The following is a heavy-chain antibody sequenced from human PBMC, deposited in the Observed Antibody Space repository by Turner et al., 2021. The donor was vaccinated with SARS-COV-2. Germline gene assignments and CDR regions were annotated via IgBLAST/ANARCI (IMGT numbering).Heavy chain of an antibody. V-gene: IGHV1-69*15. Sequence: QVQLVQSGAEVKKPGSSVKVSCTASGGTFGTNAIAWVRQAPGQGLEWMGRIIPIFGTANYAQKFQGRVTITADESTSTAYMELSSLRSEDTAVYYCARARGVDYYDSSGQRFDPWGQGTLVTVSS. CDR1: GGTFGTNA. J-gene: IGHJ5*02. D-gene: IGHD3-22*01. CDR3: ARARGVDYYDSSGQRFDP. CDR2: IIPIFGTA.